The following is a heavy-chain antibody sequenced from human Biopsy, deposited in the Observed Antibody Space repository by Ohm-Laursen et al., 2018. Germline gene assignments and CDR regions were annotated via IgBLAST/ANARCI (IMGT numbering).Heavy chain of an antibody. D-gene: IGHD3-3*01. J-gene: IGHJ5*02. CDR2: VYYSGTT. CDR1: GGSITSRTHY. V-gene: IGHV4-39*01. Sequence: SDTLSLTCTLSGGSITSRTHYWGWIRQTPGKGLEWIGTVYYSGTTYDNPSLKIRVIISVDTSKNQFSLSLKTVTAADTAVYYCARHDLSDFWSRYPNFFDRWGQGTLVTVSS. CDR3: ARHDLSDFWSRYPNFFDR.